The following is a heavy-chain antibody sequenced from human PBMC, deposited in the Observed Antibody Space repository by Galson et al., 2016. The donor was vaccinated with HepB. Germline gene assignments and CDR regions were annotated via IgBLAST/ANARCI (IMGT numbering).Heavy chain of an antibody. J-gene: IGHJ4*02. V-gene: IGHV4-31*03. CDR2: ISASGST. D-gene: IGHD6-19*01. CDR1: AGTVNIGGYF. CDR3: ARYGSWTGFDK. Sequence: TLSLTCTVSAGTVNIGGYFWSWIRQHPERGLEWIGYISASGSTYFNPSLKSRIAISVHTSKNQFSLDLRSVTAADTAVYFCARYGSWTGFDKWGQGTLVTVAS.